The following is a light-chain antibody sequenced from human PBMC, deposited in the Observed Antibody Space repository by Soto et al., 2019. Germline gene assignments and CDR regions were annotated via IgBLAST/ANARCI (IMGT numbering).Light chain of an antibody. CDR1: QSVSSSY. J-gene: IGKJ3*01. CDR3: QQYRT. Sequence: EIVLTQSPGTLSLSPGERATLSCRASQSVSSSYLAWYHQKPGQAPRLLIYGASSRATGIPDRFSGSGSGTDFTLTISRLEPEDFAVYYCQQYRTFGPGTKVDIK. CDR2: GAS. V-gene: IGKV3-20*01.